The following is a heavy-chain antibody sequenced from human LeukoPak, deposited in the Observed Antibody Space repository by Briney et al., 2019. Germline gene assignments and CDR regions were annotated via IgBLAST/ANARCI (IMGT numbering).Heavy chain of an antibody. CDR2: ISYDGSNK. CDR3: AKDVGPAGELLASDY. D-gene: IGHD1-26*01. Sequence: GGSVRLSCAASGFTFSSCGMHWARQAPGKGLEWVAVISYDGSNKYYADSVKGRFTISRDNSKNSLYLQMNSLRTEDTALYYCAKDVGPAGELLASDYSGQRTLVTVSS. J-gene: IGHJ4*02. V-gene: IGHV3-30*18. CDR1: GFTFSSCG.